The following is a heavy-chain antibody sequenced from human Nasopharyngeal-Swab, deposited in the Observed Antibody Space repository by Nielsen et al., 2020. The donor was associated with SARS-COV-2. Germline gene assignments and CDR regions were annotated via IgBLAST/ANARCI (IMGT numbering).Heavy chain of an antibody. J-gene: IGHJ4*02. Sequence: GGSLRLSCAASGFTFSSYDMHWVRQATGKGLEWVSAIGTAGDTYYPGSVKDRFTISRENAKNSLYLQMNSLRAEDTAVYYCASGTVTLMHCWGQGTLVTVSS. CDR1: GFTFSSYD. CDR2: IGTAGDT. CDR3: ASGTVTLMHC. D-gene: IGHD4-23*01. V-gene: IGHV3-13*01.